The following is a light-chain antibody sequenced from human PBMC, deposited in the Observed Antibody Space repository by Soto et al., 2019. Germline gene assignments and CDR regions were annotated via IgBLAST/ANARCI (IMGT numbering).Light chain of an antibody. CDR3: SSYTSSQGV. Sequence: QSALTQPASVSGSPGQSITISCTGTSSDVGGYNYVSWYQQHPGKAPKLMIYDVSTRPSGVSNRFSGSKSGNTASLTISGLQAEDEADYYCSSYTSSQGVFGGGTKLTVL. J-gene: IGLJ2*01. CDR1: SSDVGGYNY. V-gene: IGLV2-14*01. CDR2: DVS.